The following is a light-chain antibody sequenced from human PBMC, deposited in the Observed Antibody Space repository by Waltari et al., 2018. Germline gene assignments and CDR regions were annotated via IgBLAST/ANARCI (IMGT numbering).Light chain of an antibody. Sequence: EIVLTQSPGTLSLSPGERVTLSCRASQSVGRSLAWYQQKPGQAPGLLIYGASSRATGIPDRFSGSGSGTDFSLTISRLAPDDLAVYYCQHYVRLPVTFGQGTKVEI. CDR1: QSVGRS. V-gene: IGKV3-20*01. CDR2: GAS. CDR3: QHYVRLPVT. J-gene: IGKJ1*01.